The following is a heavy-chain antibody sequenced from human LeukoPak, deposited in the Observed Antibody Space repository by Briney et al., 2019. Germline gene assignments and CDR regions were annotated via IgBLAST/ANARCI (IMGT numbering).Heavy chain of an antibody. CDR2: TYPGGDDT. V-gene: IGHV1-46*01. D-gene: IGHD2-21*01. J-gene: IGHJ6*02. CDR3: ARSKGSYSRGGMDV. Sequence: ASVKVSCKASGYSFTSYFIHWVRQAPGQGVEWMAITYPGGDDTSYAQRFRGRVTMTRDTSTSTLHMELSSLGSEDTAVYYCARSKGSYSRGGMDVWGQGTTVTVSS. CDR1: GYSFTSYF.